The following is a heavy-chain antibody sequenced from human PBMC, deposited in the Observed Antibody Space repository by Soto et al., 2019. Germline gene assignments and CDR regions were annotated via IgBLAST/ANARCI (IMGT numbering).Heavy chain of an antibody. V-gene: IGHV1-69*12. CDR2: IIPIFGTA. J-gene: IGHJ6*02. CDR3: ASSLIAAAHRYYGMYG. CDR1: GGTFSSYA. Sequence: QVQLVQSGAEVKKPGSSVKVSCKASGGTFSSYAISWVRQAPGQGLEWMGGIIPIFGTANYAQKFQGRVTMTADESTSTAYMELSSLRSEDTDVYYCASSLIAAAHRYYGMYGWGQGTTVTVAS. D-gene: IGHD6-13*01.